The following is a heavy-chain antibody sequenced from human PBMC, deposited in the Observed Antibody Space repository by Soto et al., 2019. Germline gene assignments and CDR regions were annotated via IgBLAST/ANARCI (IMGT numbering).Heavy chain of an antibody. CDR2: IIPIFGTA. V-gene: IGHV1-69*01. CDR3: ARDLGWCDP. Sequence: QVQLVQSGAEVKKPGSSVKVSCKASGGTFSSSAISWVRQAPGQGIEWLGGIIPIFGTANYAQKFQGIVTITADDATSTAYRELSSLRSADTAVYYWARDLGWCDPWGQGTLVTVSS. CDR1: GGTFSSSA. J-gene: IGHJ5*02.